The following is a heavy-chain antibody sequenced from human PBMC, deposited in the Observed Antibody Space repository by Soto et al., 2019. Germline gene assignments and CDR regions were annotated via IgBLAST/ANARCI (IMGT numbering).Heavy chain of an antibody. CDR3: ARGYCSSTSCYVDY. CDR1: GGSFSGYY. CDR2: IYYSGSA. V-gene: IGHV4-31*11. J-gene: IGHJ4*02. D-gene: IGHD2-2*01. Sequence: PSETLSLTCAVYGGSFSGYYWSWIRQHPGKGLEWIGYIYYSGSAYYNPSLKSRLTISEDTSKNQFSLKLSSVTAADTAVYYCARGYCSSTSCYVDYWGQGTLVTVSS.